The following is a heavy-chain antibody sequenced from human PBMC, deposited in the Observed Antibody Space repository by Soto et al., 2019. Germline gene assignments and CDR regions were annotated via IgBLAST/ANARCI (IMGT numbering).Heavy chain of an antibody. D-gene: IGHD6-13*01. Sequence: GASVKVSCKASGYTFTGYYMHWVRQAPGQGLEWMGWINPNSGGTNYAQKFQGRVTMTRDTSISTAYMELSRLRSDDTAVYYCARDGTAAAGEYYYYGMDVWGQGTTVTVS. J-gene: IGHJ6*02. CDR3: ARDGTAAAGEYYYYGMDV. CDR2: INPNSGGT. V-gene: IGHV1-2*02. CDR1: GYTFTGYY.